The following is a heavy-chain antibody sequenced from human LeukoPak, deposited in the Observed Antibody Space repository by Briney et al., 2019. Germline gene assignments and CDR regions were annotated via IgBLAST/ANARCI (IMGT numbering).Heavy chain of an antibody. Sequence: GGSLRLSCAASGFTFSSYGMHWVRQAPGKGLEWVAVIWYGGSNKYYADSVKGRFTISRDNSKNTLYLQMNSLRAEDTAVYYCAKGLSGRYNWNAGAFDIWGQGTMVTVSS. CDR1: GFTFSSYG. CDR2: IWYGGSNK. J-gene: IGHJ3*02. V-gene: IGHV3-30*02. D-gene: IGHD1-20*01. CDR3: AKGLSGRYNWNAGAFDI.